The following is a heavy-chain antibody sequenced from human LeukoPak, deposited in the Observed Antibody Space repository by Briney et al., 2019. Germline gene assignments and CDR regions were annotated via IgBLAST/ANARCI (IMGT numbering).Heavy chain of an antibody. J-gene: IGHJ4*02. D-gene: IGHD3-16*01. V-gene: IGHV3-7*01. CDR3: TREDYGVDS. Sequence: GGSLRLSCAASGFTFSGFWMSWGRQAPGKGLEWVANIKQDGGENYYVDSVKGRFIISRDNARNSLYLQMNSLRAEDTAMYYCTREDYGVDSWGQGTLVTVAS. CDR2: IKQDGGEN. CDR1: GFTFSGFW.